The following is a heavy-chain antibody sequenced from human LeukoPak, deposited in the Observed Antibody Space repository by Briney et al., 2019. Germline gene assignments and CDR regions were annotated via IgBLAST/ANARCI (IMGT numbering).Heavy chain of an antibody. CDR1: GFTFSSYG. Sequence: GGSLRLSCAASGFTFSSYGMHWVRQAPGKGLEGVAVIWYYGSNKYYADSVKGRCNLSRDNSKKTLYLEVKSLRAEDTAVYYCARVRGYSGYGALVYWGQGTLVTVSS. D-gene: IGHD5-12*01. V-gene: IGHV3-33*01. CDR2: IWYYGSNK. J-gene: IGHJ4*02. CDR3: ARVRGYSGYGALVY.